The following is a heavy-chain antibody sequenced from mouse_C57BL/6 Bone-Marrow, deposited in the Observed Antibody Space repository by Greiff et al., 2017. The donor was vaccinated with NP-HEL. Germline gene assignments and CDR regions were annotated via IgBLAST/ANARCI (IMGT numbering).Heavy chain of an antibody. CDR1: GFTFSDYY. D-gene: IGHD4-1*01. Sequence: EVQRVESGGGLVQPGGSLKLSCAASGFTFSDYYMYWVRQTPEKRLEWVAYISNGGGSTYYPDTVKGRFTISRDNAKNTLYLQMSRLKSEDTAMYYCARKGKLGEYYFDYWGQGTTLTVSS. J-gene: IGHJ2*01. CDR3: ARKGKLGEYYFDY. CDR2: ISNGGGST. V-gene: IGHV5-12*01.